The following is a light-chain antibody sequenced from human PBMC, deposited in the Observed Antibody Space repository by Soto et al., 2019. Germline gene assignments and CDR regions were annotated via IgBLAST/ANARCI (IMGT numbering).Light chain of an antibody. CDR1: SSNIGSKT. V-gene: IGLV1-44*01. CDR2: NSY. J-gene: IGLJ1*01. CDR3: AAWDASLNGYV. Sequence: QSVLTQPPSASGTPGQRVTISCSGSSSNIGSKTLNWYQQLPGTVPKLLIYNSYQRPSGVPDRFSGSKSGTSASLAISGLQSEDEADYYCAAWDASLNGYVFGAGTKVTVL.